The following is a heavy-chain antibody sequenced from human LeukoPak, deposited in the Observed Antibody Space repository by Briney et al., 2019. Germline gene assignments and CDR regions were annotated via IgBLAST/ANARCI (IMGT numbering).Heavy chain of an antibody. D-gene: IGHD4-11*01. Sequence: GGSLRLSCEASGFTFSQYWMHWVRQAPGKGLVWVSRIDPDGSSTNYADSVKGRFTISRDNAKNTLYLQLNSLRAEDTAVYYCAREDYSNYAPYFDYWGQGTLVTVSS. CDR3: AREDYSNYAPYFDY. J-gene: IGHJ4*02. CDR1: GFTFSQYW. V-gene: IGHV3-74*01. CDR2: IDPDGSST.